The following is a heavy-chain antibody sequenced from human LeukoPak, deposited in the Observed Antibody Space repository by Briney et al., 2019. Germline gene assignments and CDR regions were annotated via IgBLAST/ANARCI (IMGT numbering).Heavy chain of an antibody. CDR2: ITSNGGST. CDR3: ARGGQSTSCFDC. V-gene: IGHV3-64*02. Sequence: PGGSLRLSCAASGFTFSTYSMHWVRQAPGKGLECVSAITSNGGSTYYADSVKGRFTNSRDNSKNMVYLQMGSLRAEDMAMYYCARGGQSTSCFDCWGQGTLVTVSS. D-gene: IGHD2-2*01. J-gene: IGHJ4*02. CDR1: GFTFSTYS.